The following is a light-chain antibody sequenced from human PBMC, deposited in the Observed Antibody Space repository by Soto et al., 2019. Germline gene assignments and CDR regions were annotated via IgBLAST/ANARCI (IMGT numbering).Light chain of an antibody. Sequence: QSALTQPASVSDSPGQSITISCTGTSSDVGGSNFVSWYQQHPGKPPKLIIYDVANRPSGVSNRFSGSKSGSTASLIISRLQAEDEADYYCSSYTSYTTLWVFGGGTKVTVL. CDR1: SSDVGGSNF. CDR2: DVA. V-gene: IGLV2-14*03. J-gene: IGLJ3*02. CDR3: SSYTSYTTLWV.